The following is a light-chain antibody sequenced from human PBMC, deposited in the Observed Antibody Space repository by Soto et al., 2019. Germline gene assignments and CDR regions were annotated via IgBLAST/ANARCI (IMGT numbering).Light chain of an antibody. Sequence: QSVLTQPPSASGSPGQSVTISCTGTKNDIGVYDFVSWYQHHPGKAPRLIIYEVVQRPSGLPDRFSGSTSGNTASLTVSGLQAVDEGVYFCKSYAGSNTYVFGSGTNVTVL. CDR3: KSYAGSNTYV. J-gene: IGLJ1*01. CDR1: KNDIGVYDF. V-gene: IGLV2-8*01. CDR2: EVV.